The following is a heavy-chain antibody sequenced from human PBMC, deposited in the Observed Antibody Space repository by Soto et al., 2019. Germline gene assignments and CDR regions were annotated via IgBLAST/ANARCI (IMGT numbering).Heavy chain of an antibody. V-gene: IGHV4-34*01. J-gene: IGHJ6*02. CDR3: TYSSSWYWNYYYGMDV. D-gene: IGHD6-13*01. CDR1: GGSFSGYY. CDR2: INHSGST. Sequence: QVQLQQWGAGLLKPSETLSLTCAVYGGSFSGYYWSWIRQPPGKGLEWIGEINHSGSTNYNPSLKSLVTISVDTSKNQFSLKLSSVTAADTAVYYCTYSSSWYWNYYYGMDVWGQGTTVTVSS.